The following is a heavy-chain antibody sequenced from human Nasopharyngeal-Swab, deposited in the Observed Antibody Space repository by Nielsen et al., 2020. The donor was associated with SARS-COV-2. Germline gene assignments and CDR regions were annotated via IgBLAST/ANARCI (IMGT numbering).Heavy chain of an antibody. Sequence: SETLSLTCTVSGGSISSSSYYWGWICQPPGKGLEWIGSIYYSGSTYYNPSLKSRVTISVDTSKNQFSLKLSSVTAADTAVYYCARRQGGWLQAVHYFDYWGQGTLVTVSS. CDR3: ARRQGGWLQAVHYFDY. CDR2: IYYSGST. J-gene: IGHJ4*02. V-gene: IGHV4-39*01. D-gene: IGHD5-24*01. CDR1: GGSISSSSYY.